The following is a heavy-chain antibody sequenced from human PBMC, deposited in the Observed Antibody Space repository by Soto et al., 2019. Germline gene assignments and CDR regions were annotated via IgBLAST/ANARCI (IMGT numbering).Heavy chain of an antibody. CDR2: ISGSGGST. CDR3: AKNTNYGSGSYKINPFAY. J-gene: IGHJ4*02. V-gene: IGHV3-23*01. Sequence: HPGGSLRLSCTASGFTFSSYAMSWVRQAPGKGLEWVSAISGSGGSTYYADSVKGRFTIPRDNSKNTLYLQMNSLRAEDTAVYYCAKNTNYGSGSYKINPFAYWGQGTLVPVSS. CDR1: GFTFSSYA. D-gene: IGHD3-10*01.